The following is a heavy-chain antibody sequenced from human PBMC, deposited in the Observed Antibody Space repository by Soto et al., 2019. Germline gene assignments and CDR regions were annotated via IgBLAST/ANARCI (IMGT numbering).Heavy chain of an antibody. D-gene: IGHD6-25*01. CDR2: IYYSGST. CDR3: AGAGANQRRNWFDP. V-gene: IGHV4-31*03. CDR1: GGSISSGGYY. Sequence: PSETLSLTCTVSGGSISSGGYYWSWIRQHPGKGLEWIGYIYYSGSTYYNPSLKSRVTISVDTSKNQFSLKLSSVTAADTAVYYCAGAGANQRRNWFDPWGQGTLVTVSS. J-gene: IGHJ5*02.